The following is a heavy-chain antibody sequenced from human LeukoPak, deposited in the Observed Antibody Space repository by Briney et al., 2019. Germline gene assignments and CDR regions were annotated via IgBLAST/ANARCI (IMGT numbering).Heavy chain of an antibody. V-gene: IGHV4-30-2*01. CDR1: GGSISSGGYY. CDR2: IYHSGST. D-gene: IGHD2-2*01. J-gene: IGHJ4*02. CDR3: ASDDCSSTSCSLFDY. Sequence: SETLSLTCTVSGGSISSGGYYWSWIRQPPGKGLEWIGYIYHSGSTYYNPSLKSRVTISVDRSKNQFSLKLSSVTAADTAVYYCASDDCSSTSCSLFDYWGQGTLVTVSS.